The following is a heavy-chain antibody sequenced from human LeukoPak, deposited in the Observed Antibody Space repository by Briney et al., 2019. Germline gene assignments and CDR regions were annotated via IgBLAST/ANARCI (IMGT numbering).Heavy chain of an antibody. J-gene: IGHJ4*02. CDR1: GFTFNGSG. Sequence: TGGSLRLSCAASGFTFNGSGMRWGREAPGGGLGWVGRTRDKANSYTTEYAASVKGRFTISRDDSKNSLYQQMNSLKTEDTAVYYCARSRSSGWYVGRYFDYWGQGTLVTVPS. CDR3: ARSRSSGWYVGRYFDY. CDR2: TRDKANSYTT. D-gene: IGHD6-19*01. V-gene: IGHV3-72*01.